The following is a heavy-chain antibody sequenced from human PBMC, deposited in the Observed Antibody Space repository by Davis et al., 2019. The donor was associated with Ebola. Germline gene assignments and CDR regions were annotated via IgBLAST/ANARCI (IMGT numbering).Heavy chain of an antibody. CDR3: ARDPPNSDY. Sequence: GESLKISCAASGFNFRSYGMHWVRQAPDKGLEWVAVIWYDGSRKYYGDSVKGRFTISRDNSKNTLYLQMNSLRAEDTAVYYCARDPPNSDYWGQGTLVTVSS. J-gene: IGHJ4*02. CDR2: IWYDGSRK. CDR1: GFNFRSYG. V-gene: IGHV3-30*19.